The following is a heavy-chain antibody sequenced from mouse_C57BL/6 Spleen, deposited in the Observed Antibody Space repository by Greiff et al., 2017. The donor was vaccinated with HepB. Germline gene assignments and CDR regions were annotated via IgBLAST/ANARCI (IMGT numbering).Heavy chain of an antibody. CDR1: GYTFTSYT. Sequence: QVQLKESGAELARPGASVKMSCKASGYTFTSYTMHWVKQRPGQGLEWIGYINPSSGYTKYNQKFKDKATLTADKSSSTAYMQLSSLTSEDSAVYYCANDYGYDRAWFAYWGQGTLVTVSA. D-gene: IGHD2-2*01. V-gene: IGHV1-4*01. J-gene: IGHJ3*01. CDR2: INPSSGYT. CDR3: ANDYGYDRAWFAY.